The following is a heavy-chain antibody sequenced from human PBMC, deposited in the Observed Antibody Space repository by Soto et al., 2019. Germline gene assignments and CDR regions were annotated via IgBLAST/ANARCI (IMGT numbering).Heavy chain of an antibody. CDR3: ARAIDYDY. CDR2: TRDKAKSYST. Sequence: ESGGGLVQPGGSLRLSCVASGFTLSDHYIDWVRQAPGKGLEWVGRTRDKAKSYSTEYAAPVKSRFTLSRDNSKNSVYLQMDSLKIEDTAVYFCARAIDYDYWCQGILATVSS. D-gene: IGHD3-16*01. J-gene: IGHJ4*02. V-gene: IGHV3-72*01. CDR1: GFTLSDHY.